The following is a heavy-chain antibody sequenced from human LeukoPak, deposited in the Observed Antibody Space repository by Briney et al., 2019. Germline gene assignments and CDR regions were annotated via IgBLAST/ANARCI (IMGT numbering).Heavy chain of an antibody. CDR2: IKQDGSEK. Sequence: GGSLRLSCAASGFTFSSYWMSWVRQAPGKGLEWVANIKQDGSEKYYVDSVKGRFTISRDNAKNSLYLQMNSLRTEDTAVYYCARDLFVVVPAAILFDPWGQRTLVTVSS. CDR3: ARDLFVVVPAAILFDP. D-gene: IGHD2-2*01. V-gene: IGHV3-7*01. J-gene: IGHJ5*02. CDR1: GFTFSSYW.